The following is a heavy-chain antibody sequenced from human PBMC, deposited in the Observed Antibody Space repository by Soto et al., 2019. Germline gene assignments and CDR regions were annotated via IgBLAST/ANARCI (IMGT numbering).Heavy chain of an antibody. J-gene: IGHJ6*02. Sequence: PSATLSLTGALSGGSISSGDYYWSWIRQPPGKGLEWIGYIYYSGSTYYNPSLKSRVTISVDTSKNQFSLKLSSVTAADTAVYYCARDKRITIFGVVIEGDPTDYYGMDVWGQGTTVTVSS. CDR2: IYYSGST. D-gene: IGHD3-3*01. CDR3: ARDKRITIFGVVIEGDPTDYYGMDV. CDR1: GGSISSGDYY. V-gene: IGHV4-30-4*01.